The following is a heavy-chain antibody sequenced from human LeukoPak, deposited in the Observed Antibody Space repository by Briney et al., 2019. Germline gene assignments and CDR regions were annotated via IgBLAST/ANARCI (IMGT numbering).Heavy chain of an antibody. V-gene: IGHV4-34*01. CDR3: ARGGIAQEVVVAAPGDNWFDP. D-gene: IGHD2-15*01. CDR1: GGSFSGYY. Sequence: PSETLSLTCAVYGGSFSGYYWSWIRQPPGKGLEWIGEINHSGSTNYNPSLKSRVTISVDTSKNQFSLKLSSVTAADTAVYYCARGGIAQEVVVAAPGDNWFDPWGQGTLVTVSS. CDR2: INHSGST. J-gene: IGHJ5*02.